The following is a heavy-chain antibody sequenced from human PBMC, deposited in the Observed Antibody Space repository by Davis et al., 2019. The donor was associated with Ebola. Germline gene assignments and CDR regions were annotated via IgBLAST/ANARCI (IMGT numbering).Heavy chain of an antibody. J-gene: IGHJ5*01. Sequence: SETLSLTCTVSGGSISSSSYYWGWIRQPPGKGLEWIGEINHSGSSKYNPPLKSRVTMSADTSKNQVSLKLSSVTAADTAVYYCVRSVTMIRGVIPWFDPWGQGTLVAVSS. CDR2: INHSGSS. D-gene: IGHD3-10*01. CDR3: VRSVTMIRGVIPWFDP. CDR1: GGSISSSSYY. V-gene: IGHV4-39*07.